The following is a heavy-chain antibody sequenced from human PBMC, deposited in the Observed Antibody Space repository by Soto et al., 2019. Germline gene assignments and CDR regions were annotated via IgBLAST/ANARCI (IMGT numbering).Heavy chain of an antibody. CDR2: IIPIFGTA. Sequence: ASVTVSCMASGGTFSSYAISWVRQAPGQGHDWMGGIIPIFGTANYAQKFQGRVTITADKSTSTAYMELSSLRSEDTAVYYCARDRTTVTTYYFDYWGQGTLVTVSS. CDR1: GGTFSSYA. D-gene: IGHD4-17*01. V-gene: IGHV1-69*06. CDR3: ARDRTTVTTYYFDY. J-gene: IGHJ4*02.